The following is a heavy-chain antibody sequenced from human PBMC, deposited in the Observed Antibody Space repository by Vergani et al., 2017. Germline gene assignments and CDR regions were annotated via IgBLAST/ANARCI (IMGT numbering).Heavy chain of an antibody. CDR1: GGSISSGDYY. CDR2: IYYSGNT. Sequence: QVQLQESGPGLVKPSQTLSLTCTVSGGSISSGDYYWSWIRQPPGKGLEWIGYIYYSGNTYYNPSLKSRVTISVDTSKNQFSLKLSSVTAADTAVYYWARGHIVVVTAPAHWFDPWGQGNLVTVSS. J-gene: IGHJ5*02. V-gene: IGHV4-30-4*01. D-gene: IGHD2-21*02. CDR3: ARGHIVVVTAPAHWFDP.